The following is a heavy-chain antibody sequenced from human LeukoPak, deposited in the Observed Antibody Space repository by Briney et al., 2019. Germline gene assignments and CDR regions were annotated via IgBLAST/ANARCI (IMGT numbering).Heavy chain of an antibody. D-gene: IGHD6-19*01. CDR3: ARVPYGSGWPDWYFDL. V-gene: IGHV7-4-1*02. J-gene: IGHJ2*01. CDR1: GYTFTSYA. CDR2: INTNTGNP. Sequence: ASVKVSCKASGYTFTSYAMNWVRQAPGQGLEWMGWINTNTGNPTCAQGFTGRFVFSLDTSVSTAYLQISSLKAEDTAVYYCARVPYGSGWPDWYFDLWGRGTLVTVSS.